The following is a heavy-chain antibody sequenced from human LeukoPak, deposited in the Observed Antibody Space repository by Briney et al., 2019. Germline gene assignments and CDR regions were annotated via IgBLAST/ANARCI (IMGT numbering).Heavy chain of an antibody. V-gene: IGHV1-2*02. CDR2: INPNSGGT. J-gene: IGHJ6*03. D-gene: IGHD2-15*01. CDR1: GYTFTGYY. Sequence: ASVKVSCKASGYTFTGYYMHWVRQAPGQGLEWMGWINPNSGGTNYAQKFQGRVTMTRDTSISTAYMELSRLRSDDTAVYYCASTSGYGLDCSGGSCHLRDVLHYYYYYMDVWGKGTTVTVSS. CDR3: ASTSGYGLDCSGGSCHLRDVLHYYYYYMDV.